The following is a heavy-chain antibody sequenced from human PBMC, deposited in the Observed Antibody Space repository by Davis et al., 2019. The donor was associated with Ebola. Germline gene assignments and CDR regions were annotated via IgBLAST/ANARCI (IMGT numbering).Heavy chain of an antibody. CDR3: ARVRWLLSRMRYFDY. CDR2: IKQDGSEK. D-gene: IGHD3-3*01. Sequence: GESLKISCAASGFTFSSYAMSWVRQAPGKGLEWVANIKQDGSEKYYVDSVKGRFTISRDNAKNSLYLQMNSLRAEDTAVYYCARVRWLLSRMRYFDYWGQGTLVTVSS. J-gene: IGHJ4*02. V-gene: IGHV3-7*01. CDR1: GFTFSSYA.